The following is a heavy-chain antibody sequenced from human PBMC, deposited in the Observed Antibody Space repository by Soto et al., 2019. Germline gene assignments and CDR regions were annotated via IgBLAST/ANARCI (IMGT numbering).Heavy chain of an antibody. CDR1: GYTFTTYG. V-gene: IGHV1-18*01. D-gene: IGHD1-1*01. Sequence: QVLLVQSGAEVKKPGASVKVSCKASGYTFTTYGINWVRQAPGQGLEWMGWISAYNGNTNYAQKLQGRVTMTTDTSTSTAYMELRSLRSDDTAVYYCARVWVGTTFAYYYGMDVWGQGTTVTVSS. CDR3: ARVWVGTTFAYYYGMDV. CDR2: ISAYNGNT. J-gene: IGHJ6*02.